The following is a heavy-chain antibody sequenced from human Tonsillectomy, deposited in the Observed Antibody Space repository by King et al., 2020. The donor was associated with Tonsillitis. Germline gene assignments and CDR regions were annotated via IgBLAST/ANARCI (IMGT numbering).Heavy chain of an antibody. J-gene: IGHJ3*02. Sequence: VQLVESGGRLVQPGGSLRLSCAASGFTFNNYAMNWVRQAPGQGLEWGSAISGRGDDTWYADSVKGRFAISRDNSKNTLYLQRNNLRADATAVYYCAKLWNFVVVISATDAFDMWGQGTMVTVSS. V-gene: IGHV3-23*04. CDR1: GFTFNNYA. D-gene: IGHD2-15*01. CDR3: AKLWNFVVVISATDAFDM. CDR2: ISGRGDDT.